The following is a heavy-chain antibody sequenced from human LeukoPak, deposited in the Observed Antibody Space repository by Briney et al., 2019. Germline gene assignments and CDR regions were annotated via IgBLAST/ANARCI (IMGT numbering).Heavy chain of an antibody. CDR3: ARSPTKRVPEDY. Sequence: PSETLSLTCAVYSGSIFSRNWWSWVRQPPGKGLEWIGPIFHSGSTTYSPSLKSRVTIAVSKSKNQFSLRLTSVTAADTAVYYCARSPTKRVPEDYWGQGTLVTVSS. V-gene: IGHV4-4*02. CDR1: SGSIFSRNW. D-gene: IGHD1-14*01. CDR2: IFHSGST. J-gene: IGHJ4*02.